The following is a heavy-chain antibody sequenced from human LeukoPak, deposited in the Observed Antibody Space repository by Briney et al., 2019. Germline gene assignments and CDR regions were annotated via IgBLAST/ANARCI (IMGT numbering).Heavy chain of an antibody. CDR2: IRGTGTTT. CDR1: GFTFSDHA. J-gene: IGHJ4*02. CDR3: AKVSLLGTLPSYHFDS. Sequence: PGGSLRLSCAASGFTFSDHAMSWVRQAPGKGLEWVSAIRGTGTTTFYAASVKGRFTISRDNSKNTADLQMNSLRAEDTAVYYCAKVSLLGTLPSYHFDSWGQGTQVTVSS. D-gene: IGHD3-16*01. V-gene: IGHV3-23*01.